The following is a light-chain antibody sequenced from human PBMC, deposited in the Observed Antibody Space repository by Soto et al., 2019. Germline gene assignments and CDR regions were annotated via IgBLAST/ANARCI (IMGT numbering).Light chain of an antibody. CDR2: GAS. CDR3: QQYNNWPYT. J-gene: IGKJ2*01. Sequence: EIVMTQSPATLSVSPGERATLSCRASQSVSSNLAWYQQKPGQAPRLLFYGASTRATGIPARFSGSGSGTEFTLTISSLQSEDFAVYYCQQYNNWPYTCGLGTKLEIK. V-gene: IGKV3-15*01. CDR1: QSVSSN.